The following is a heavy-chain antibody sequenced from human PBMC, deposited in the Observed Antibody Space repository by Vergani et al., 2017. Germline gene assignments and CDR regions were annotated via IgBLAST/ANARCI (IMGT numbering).Heavy chain of an antibody. CDR3: AKDPRYSSGWEGYFDY. V-gene: IGHV3-30*18. J-gene: IGHJ4*02. CDR1: GFTFSSYG. Sequence: QVQLVESGGGVVQPGRSRRLSCAASGFTFSSYGMHWVRQAPGKGLEWVAVISYDGSNKYYADSVKGRFTISRDNSKNTLYLQMNSLRAEDTAVYYCAKDPRYSSGWEGYFDYWGQGTLVTVSS. CDR2: ISYDGSNK. D-gene: IGHD6-19*01.